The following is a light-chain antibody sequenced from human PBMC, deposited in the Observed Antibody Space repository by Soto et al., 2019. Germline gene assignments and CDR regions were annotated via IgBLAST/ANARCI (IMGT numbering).Light chain of an antibody. CDR1: SSDVGGYNY. CDR3: SSYTSSSTVYV. Sequence: QSALTQPASVSGSPGQSITISVAGTSSDVGGYNYVSWYQQHPGKAPKLMIYEVSNRPSGVSNRFSGSKSGNTASLTISGLQAEDEADYYCSSYTSSSTVYVFGTGTKVTVL. J-gene: IGLJ1*01. CDR2: EVS. V-gene: IGLV2-14*01.